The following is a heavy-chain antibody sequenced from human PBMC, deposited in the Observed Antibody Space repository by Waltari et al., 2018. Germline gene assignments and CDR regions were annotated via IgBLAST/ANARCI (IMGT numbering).Heavy chain of an antibody. CDR2: INKDGSSI. Sequence: EVQLVESGGRLVTPGGSLRISCAVSGFTFSNSWMHWVRQAPGKGLVWVSRINKDGSSISYADSVEGRFTISRDNAKKTLYVQMNSLRAEDTGVYYCAREGPQLSDYMDVWGKGTTVNVSS. CDR1: GFTFSNSW. CDR3: AREGPQLSDYMDV. D-gene: IGHD2-15*01. V-gene: IGHV3-74*01. J-gene: IGHJ6*03.